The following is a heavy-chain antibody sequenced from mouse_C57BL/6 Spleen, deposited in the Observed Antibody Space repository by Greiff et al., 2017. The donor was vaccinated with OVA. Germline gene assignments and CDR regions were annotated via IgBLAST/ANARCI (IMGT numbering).Heavy chain of an antibody. CDR1: GYSFTGYY. CDR2: INPSTGGT. CDR3: ARYNWDGGYFDY. J-gene: IGHJ2*01. Sequence: VQLQQSGPELVKPGASVKISCKASGYSFTGYYMNWVKQSPEKSLEWIGEINPSTGGTTYNQKFKAKATLTVDKSSSTAYMQLKSLTSEDSAVYYCARYNWDGGYFDYWGQGTTLTVSS. D-gene: IGHD4-1*02. V-gene: IGHV1-42*01.